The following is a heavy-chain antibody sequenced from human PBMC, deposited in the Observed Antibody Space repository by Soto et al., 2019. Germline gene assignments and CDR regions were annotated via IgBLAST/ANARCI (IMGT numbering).Heavy chain of an antibody. V-gene: IGHV4-34*01. CDR3: AGGLRGTAMVFY. D-gene: IGHD5-18*01. CDR2: INHSGST. Sequence: SETLSLTCAVYGGSFSGYYWSWIRQPPGKGLEWIGEINHSGSTNYNPSLKSRVTISVDTSRNQFSLKLSSVTAADTAVYYCAGGLRGTAMVFYWGQGTLVTVSS. CDR1: GGSFSGYY. J-gene: IGHJ4*02.